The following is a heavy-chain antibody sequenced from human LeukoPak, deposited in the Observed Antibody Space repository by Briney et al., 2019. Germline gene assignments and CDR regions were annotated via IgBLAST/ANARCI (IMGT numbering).Heavy chain of an antibody. J-gene: IGHJ6*02. CDR2: ISWNSGSI. V-gene: IGHV3-9*01. CDR3: ARYCAGTSCYMGITYGMDV. Sequence: GGSLRPSCAASGFTFDDYAMHWVRHAPGKGLEWVSGISWNSGSIGYADSVKGRFTISRDNAKNSLYLQMNSLRAEDTALYYCARYCAGTSCYMGITYGMDVWGLGTPVSVSS. D-gene: IGHD2-2*02. CDR1: GFTFDDYA.